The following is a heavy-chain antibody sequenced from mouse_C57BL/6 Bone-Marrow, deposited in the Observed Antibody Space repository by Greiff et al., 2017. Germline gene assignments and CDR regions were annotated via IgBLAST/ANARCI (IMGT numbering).Heavy chain of an antibody. CDR1: GFTFSDYG. Sequence: EVKLMESGGGLVQPGGSLKISCAASGFTFSDYGMAWVRQAPRKGPEWVAFISNLAYSIYYDDTVTGRFTVSRENAKNTLYLEMNSLSSEDTAMDYCARLTTVVANYALDYWGQGTSVTVSS. CDR3: ARLTTVVANYALDY. J-gene: IGHJ4*01. V-gene: IGHV5-15*01. CDR2: ISNLAYSI. D-gene: IGHD1-1*01.